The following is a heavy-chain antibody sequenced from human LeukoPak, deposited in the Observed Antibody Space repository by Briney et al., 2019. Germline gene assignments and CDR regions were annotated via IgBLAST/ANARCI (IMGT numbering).Heavy chain of an antibody. Sequence: SVKVSCKASGGXFSSYAMSWVRQAPGQGLEWMGGIIPIFGTANYAQKFQGRVTITADESTSTAYMELSSLRSEDTAVYYCARDRSGYYYEPFDYWGQGTLVTVSS. D-gene: IGHD3-22*01. J-gene: IGHJ4*02. V-gene: IGHV1-69*13. CDR3: ARDRSGYYYEPFDY. CDR2: IIPIFGTA. CDR1: GGXFSSYA.